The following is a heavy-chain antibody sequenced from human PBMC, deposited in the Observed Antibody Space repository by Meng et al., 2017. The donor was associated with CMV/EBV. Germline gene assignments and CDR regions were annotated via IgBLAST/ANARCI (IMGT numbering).Heavy chain of an antibody. CDR2: IYTSGST. V-gene: IGHV4-4*07. CDR3: ARHGDTAMVVGIDY. CDR1: GGSISSYY. Sequence: VPLQESGPALVKPSLTLSLTCPGSGGSISSYYWSWPRQPAGKGLEWIGRIYTSGSTNYNPSLKSRATLSVDTSKTQFSLKLSSVTAADTAVYYCARHGDTAMVVGIDYWGQGTLVTVSS. J-gene: IGHJ4*02. D-gene: IGHD5-18*01.